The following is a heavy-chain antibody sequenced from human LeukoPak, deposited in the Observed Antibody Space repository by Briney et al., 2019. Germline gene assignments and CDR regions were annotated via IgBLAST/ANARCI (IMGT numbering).Heavy chain of an antibody. CDR1: GNYW. CDR2: INSDGSWT. D-gene: IGHD5-24*01. J-gene: IGHJ4*02. CDR3: ARDSHAPDRDVVSCYFDC. V-gene: IGHV3-74*01. Sequence: GGSLRLSCAASGNYWMHWVRQVPGKGLVWVSHINSDGSWTSYADSVKGRFTISKDNAKNMLYLQMNSLGAEDTAVYYCARDSHAPDRDVVSCYFDCWGQGTLVTVSS.